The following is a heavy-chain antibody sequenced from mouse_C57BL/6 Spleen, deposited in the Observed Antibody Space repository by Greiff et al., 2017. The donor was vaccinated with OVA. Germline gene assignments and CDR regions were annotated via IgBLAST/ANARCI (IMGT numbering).Heavy chain of an antibody. V-gene: IGHV1-53*01. D-gene: IGHD1-1*01. Sequence: VQLQQPGTELVKPGASVKLSCKASGYTFTSYWMHWVKQRPGQGLEWIGNINPSNGGTNYNEKFKSKATLTVDKSSSTAYMQLSSLTSEDSAVYYCARSGYYGKDAMDYWGQGTSVTVSS. CDR2: INPSNGGT. CDR1: GYTFTSYW. J-gene: IGHJ4*01. CDR3: ARSGYYGKDAMDY.